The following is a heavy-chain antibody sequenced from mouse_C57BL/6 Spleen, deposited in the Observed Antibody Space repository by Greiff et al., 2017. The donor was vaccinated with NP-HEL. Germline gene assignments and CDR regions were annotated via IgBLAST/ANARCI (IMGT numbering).Heavy chain of an antibody. J-gene: IGHJ1*03. D-gene: IGHD1-1*01. CDR1: GYTFTSYW. Sequence: QVQLQQSGAELVKPGASVKLSCKASGYTFTSYWMQWVKQRPGQGLEWIGEIDPSDSYTNYNQKFKGKATLTVDTSSSTAYMPLSSLTSEDSAVEYCARRSCYYGSRDWYFDVWGTGTTVTVSS. V-gene: IGHV1-50*01. CDR3: ARRSCYYGSRDWYFDV. CDR2: IDPSDSYT.